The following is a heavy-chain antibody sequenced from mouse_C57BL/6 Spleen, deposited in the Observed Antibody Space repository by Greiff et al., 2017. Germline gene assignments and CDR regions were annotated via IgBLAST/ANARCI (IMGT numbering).Heavy chain of an antibody. CDR3: TRVTTVVAHAMDY. CDR1: GFTFSSYA. V-gene: IGHV5-9-1*02. Sequence: EVKLQESGEGLVKPGGSLKLSCAASGFTFSSYAMSWVRQTPEKRLEWVAYISSGGDYIYYADTVKGRFTISRDNARNTLYLQMSSLKSEDTAMYYCTRVTTVVAHAMDYWGQGTSVTVSS. J-gene: IGHJ4*01. CDR2: ISSGGDYI. D-gene: IGHD1-1*01.